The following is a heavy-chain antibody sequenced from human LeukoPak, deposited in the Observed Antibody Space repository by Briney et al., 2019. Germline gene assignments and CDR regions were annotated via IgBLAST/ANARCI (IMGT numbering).Heavy chain of an antibody. D-gene: IGHD1-26*01. CDR3: ARHTSGSYHAPFDY. Sequence: ASVKVSCKASGYTFTGYIMHWVRQAPGQGLEWMGWINPNSGDTKYTQKFQGRVTLTRDTSISTAYMELNRLRSDDTAVYYCARHTSGSYHAPFDYWGQGTLVTVSS. CDR1: GYTFTGYI. J-gene: IGHJ4*02. CDR2: INPNSGDT. V-gene: IGHV1-2*02.